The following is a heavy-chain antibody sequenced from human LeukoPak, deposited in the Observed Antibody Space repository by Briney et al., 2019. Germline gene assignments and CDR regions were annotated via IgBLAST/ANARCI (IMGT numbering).Heavy chain of an antibody. J-gene: IGHJ3*02. CDR2: ISGDGGST. Sequence: GGSLRLSCAASGFTFDDYAMHWVRQAPGKGLEGVSLISGDGGSTYYADSVKGRFTISRDNSKNSLYLQMNSLRTGDTALYYCAKDAGTLLFLVAFDIWGQGTMVTVSS. D-gene: IGHD2-21*02. CDR3: AKDAGTLLFLVAFDI. CDR1: GFTFDDYA. V-gene: IGHV3-43*02.